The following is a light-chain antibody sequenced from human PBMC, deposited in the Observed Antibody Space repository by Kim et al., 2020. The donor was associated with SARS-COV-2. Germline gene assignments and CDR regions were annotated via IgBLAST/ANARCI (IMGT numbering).Light chain of an antibody. CDR3: QTWDTGVVV. J-gene: IGLJ2*01. CDR1: SGHRGHA. Sequence: QPELTQSPSASASLGASVKITCTLSSGHRGHAIAWHQQQPEKGPRYLMRVNSDGSHKKGDGIPDRFSGSSSGAERYLTISSLQSEDEADYYCQTWDTGVVVFGGGTKLTVL. CDR2: VNSDGSH. V-gene: IGLV4-69*01.